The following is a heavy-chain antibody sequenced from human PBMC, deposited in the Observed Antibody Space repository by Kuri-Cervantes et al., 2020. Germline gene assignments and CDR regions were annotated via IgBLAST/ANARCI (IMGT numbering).Heavy chain of an antibody. V-gene: IGHV1-2*02. CDR3: AARSMVRGVINKNYFDY. Sequence: ASVKVSCKASGYTFTGYYMHWVRQAPGQGLEWMGWINPNSGGTNYAQKFQERVTITRDMSTSTAYMELSSLRSEDTAVYYCAARSMVRGVINKNYFDYWGQGTLVTVSS. J-gene: IGHJ4*02. CDR1: GYTFTGYY. CDR2: INPNSGGT. D-gene: IGHD3-10*01.